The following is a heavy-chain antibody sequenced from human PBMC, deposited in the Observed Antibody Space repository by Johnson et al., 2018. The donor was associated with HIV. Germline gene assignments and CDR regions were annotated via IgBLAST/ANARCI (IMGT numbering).Heavy chain of an antibody. V-gene: IGHV3-33*08. J-gene: IGHJ3*02. D-gene: IGHD3-22*01. Sequence: QVQLVESGGGLVKPGGSLRLSCAASGFTFSDYYMSWIRQAPGKGLEWVAVIWYDGSNKYYADSVKGRFTISRDNSKNTLYLQMNSLRAEDTAVYYCARDHPGYDSSGDAFDIWGQGTMVTVSS. CDR2: IWYDGSNK. CDR1: GFTFSDYY. CDR3: ARDHPGYDSSGDAFDI.